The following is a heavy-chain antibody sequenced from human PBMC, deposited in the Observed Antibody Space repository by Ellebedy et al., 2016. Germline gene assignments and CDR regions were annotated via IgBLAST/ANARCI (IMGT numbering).Heavy chain of an antibody. CDR1: GFTFSDYY. CDR3: ARGGGPELDY. D-gene: IGHD3-16*01. Sequence: GESLKISXAASGFTFSDYYMSWIRQAPGKGLEWVSYIGPSGTNIYYPDSMKGRFTISRDNAKNSLDLQMNSLRAEDTAVYYCARGGGPELDYWGQGTLVTVSS. V-gene: IGHV3-11*01. CDR2: IGPSGTNI. J-gene: IGHJ4*02.